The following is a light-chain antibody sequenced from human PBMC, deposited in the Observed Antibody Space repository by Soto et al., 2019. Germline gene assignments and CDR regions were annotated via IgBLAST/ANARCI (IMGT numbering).Light chain of an antibody. V-gene: IGKV1-6*01. CDR3: IQDYNYPLT. J-gene: IGKJ4*01. Sequence: IQMTQSPSSLSASVGDRVTITCRASQGIRSGLGWYQQKPGKAPNLLIYTASTLQSGVPSRFSGSGSGTDFTLTISSLQPEDFATYYCIQDYNYPLTFGGGTKVDIK. CDR2: TAS. CDR1: QGIRSG.